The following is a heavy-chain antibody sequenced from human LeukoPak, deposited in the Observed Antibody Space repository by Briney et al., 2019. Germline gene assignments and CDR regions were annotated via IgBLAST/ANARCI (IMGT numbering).Heavy chain of an antibody. V-gene: IGHV4-59*12. CDR2: IYYSGNT. J-gene: IGHJ6*03. D-gene: IGHD3-3*01. CDR3: ARLGRDYDFWSGYYGYYYYMDV. Sequence: PSETLSLTCTVSGGSISTYYWSWIRQPPGKGLEWIGYIYYSGNTNYNPSLKSRVTISVDTSKNQFSLKLSSVTAADTAVYYCARLGRDYDFWSGYYGYYYYMDVWGKGTTVTVSS. CDR1: GGSISTYY.